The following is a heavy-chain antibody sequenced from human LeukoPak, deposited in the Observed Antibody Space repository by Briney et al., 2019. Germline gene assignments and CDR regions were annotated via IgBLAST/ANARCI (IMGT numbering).Heavy chain of an antibody. CDR2: ISYDGYEI. Sequence: PGRSVRLSCAATVFSFSSYAAHWVRPAPGKGLAGVASISYDGYEIYCAASVRGRFSISRDNSKKTKYLQMNSMGDEDTAVYCCARGGGKWELPVFDYWGQGTLVTVSS. D-gene: IGHD1-26*01. V-gene: IGHV3-30*04. CDR1: VFSFSSYA. CDR3: ARGGGKWELPVFDY. J-gene: IGHJ4*02.